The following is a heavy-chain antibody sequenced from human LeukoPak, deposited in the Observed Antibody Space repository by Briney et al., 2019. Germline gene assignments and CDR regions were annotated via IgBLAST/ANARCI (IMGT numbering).Heavy chain of an antibody. CDR3: AKVLKAYYFGSGSYPFDH. Sequence: GGSLRLSCAASAFTFSSYGMSWVRQAPGKGLEWVSDISGSGDSTNYADSVKGRFTISRDNSKNTLHLQMNSLRAEDTAVYYCAKVLKAYYFGSGSYPFDHWGQGTLVTVSS. V-gene: IGHV3-23*01. J-gene: IGHJ4*02. CDR1: AFTFSSYG. D-gene: IGHD3-10*01. CDR2: ISGSGDST.